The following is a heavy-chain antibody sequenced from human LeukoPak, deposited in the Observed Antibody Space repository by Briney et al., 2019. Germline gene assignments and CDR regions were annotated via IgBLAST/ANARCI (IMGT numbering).Heavy chain of an antibody. V-gene: IGHV4-34*01. J-gene: IGHJ6*02. CDR1: GGSFSGYC. D-gene: IGHD3-9*01. CDR3: ARGGTAYYDILTGYYPNSFYYGMDV. CDR2: INHSGST. Sequence: SETLSLTCAVYGGSFSGYCWSWIRQPPGKGLEWIGEINHSGSTNYNPSLKSRVTISVDTSKNQFSLKLSSVTAADTAVYYCARGGTAYYDILTGYYPNSFYYGMDVWGQGTTVTVSS.